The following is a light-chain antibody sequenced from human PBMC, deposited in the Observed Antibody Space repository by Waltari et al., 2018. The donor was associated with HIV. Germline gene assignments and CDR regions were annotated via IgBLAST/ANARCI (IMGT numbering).Light chain of an antibody. Sequence: SHALTQAPSVSVSPGQTARITCSGEMLSAQPGSWYQQRPGQAPVLLIYRDKERAPGIPPRFSGSSSGTSITLTISGVQAEDEADYYCQSADSRGVHKFFGGGTKLTVL. CDR3: QSADSRGVHKF. V-gene: IGLV3-25*03. CDR1: MLSAQP. J-gene: IGLJ2*01. CDR2: RDK.